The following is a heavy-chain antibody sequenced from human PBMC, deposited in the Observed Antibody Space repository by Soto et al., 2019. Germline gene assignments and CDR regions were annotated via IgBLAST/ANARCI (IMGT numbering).Heavy chain of an antibody. V-gene: IGHV4-39*01. CDR2: IYYSGRT. CDR1: GEFISSSSYY. CDR3: ARQRTTVVTQPYFDP. J-gene: IGHJ5*02. Sequence: PSETLSLTCIVSGEFISSSSYYWGWIRQPPGKGLEWIGSIYYSGRTYYNPSFKSRVTISIDTSKNQFSLKLSSVTATDTAVYYCARQRTTVVTQPYFDPWRQGALDT. D-gene: IGHD2-21*02.